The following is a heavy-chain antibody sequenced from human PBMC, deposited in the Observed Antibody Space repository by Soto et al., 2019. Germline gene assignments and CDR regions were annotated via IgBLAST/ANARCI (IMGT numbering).Heavy chain of an antibody. CDR3: ASSFDVRDAIGY. V-gene: IGHV1-3*01. CDR2: INAGNGNT. CDR1: GYTFTSHA. Sequence: ASVKLSCKASGYTFTSHAMHSGRQAPGQRLEWMGWINAGNGNTKYSQKFQGRVTITRDTSASTAYMELSSLRSEDTAVYYCASSFDVRDAIGYWGQGTLVIVSS. J-gene: IGHJ4*02. D-gene: IGHD2-2*02.